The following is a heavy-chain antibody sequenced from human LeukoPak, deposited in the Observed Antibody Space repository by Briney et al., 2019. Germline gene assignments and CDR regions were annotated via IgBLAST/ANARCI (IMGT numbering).Heavy chain of an antibody. V-gene: IGHV4-59*01. J-gene: IGHJ5*02. CDR2: ISDTGKT. CDR1: GASLSSYY. Sequence: KPSETLSLTCSVSGASLSSYYWDGLRQSPGKGLGWIGYISDTGKTDSNPSLKSRVNISLDMSKKQFSLRLRSVTAADSAVYYCATGYYEPFATWGPGILVTVSS. CDR3: ATGYYEPFAT. D-gene: IGHD3-22*01.